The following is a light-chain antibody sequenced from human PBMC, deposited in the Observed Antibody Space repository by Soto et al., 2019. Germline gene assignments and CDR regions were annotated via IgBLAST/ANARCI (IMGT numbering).Light chain of an antibody. CDR2: ANI. V-gene: IGLV1-40*01. CDR3: QSYDSSLSAWKV. Sequence: QSVLTQPPSVSGAPGQRVSISCSRPNTNIGAGYDVNWYQLLPGTAPKLLIYANINRPSGVPDRFSGSKSGASAFLVITGLQAEDEADYYCQSYDSSLSAWKVFGGGTKLTVL. CDR1: NTNIGAGYD. J-gene: IGLJ3*02.